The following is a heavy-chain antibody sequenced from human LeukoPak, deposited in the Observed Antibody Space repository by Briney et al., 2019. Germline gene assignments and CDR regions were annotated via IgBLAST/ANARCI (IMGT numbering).Heavy chain of an antibody. J-gene: IGHJ5*02. CDR1: GGSINSYY. D-gene: IGHD3-10*01. V-gene: IGHV3-23*01. CDR3: AKGPAMVRGTFDP. Sequence: ETLSLTCNVSGGSINSYYWSWVRQAPGKGLEWVSSISGSGGNTYYADSVKGRFTISRDYSKNTLYLQMNSLRTEETAVYYCAKGPAMVRGTFDPWGQGTLVTVSS. CDR2: ISGSGGNT.